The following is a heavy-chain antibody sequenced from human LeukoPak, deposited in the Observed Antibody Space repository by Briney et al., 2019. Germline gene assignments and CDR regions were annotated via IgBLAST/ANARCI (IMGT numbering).Heavy chain of an antibody. V-gene: IGHV1-2*02. CDR2: INPNSGGT. Sequence: ASVKVSCKASGYTFTGYYMHWVRQAPGQGLEWMGWINPNSGGTNYAQKFQGRVTMTRDTSISTAYMELSRLRSDDTAVYYCATYTSYASSGYDHWSLGTLVQVSS. CDR3: ATYTSYASSGYDH. D-gene: IGHD3-22*01. J-gene: IGHJ4*02. CDR1: GYTFTGYY.